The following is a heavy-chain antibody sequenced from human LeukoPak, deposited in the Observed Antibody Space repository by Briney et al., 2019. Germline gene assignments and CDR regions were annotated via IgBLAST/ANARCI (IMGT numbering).Heavy chain of an antibody. CDR3: VKAECPMVRGVICAFDI. V-gene: IGHV3-30*18. J-gene: IGHJ3*02. D-gene: IGHD3-10*01. CDR1: GFTFSSYG. Sequence: PGGSLRLSCAASGFTFSSYGMHWVRQAPGKGLEWVAVISYDGSNKYYADSVKGRFTISRDNSKNTLYLQMNSLRAEDTAVYYCVKAECPMVRGVICAFDIWGQGTMVTVSS. CDR2: ISYDGSNK.